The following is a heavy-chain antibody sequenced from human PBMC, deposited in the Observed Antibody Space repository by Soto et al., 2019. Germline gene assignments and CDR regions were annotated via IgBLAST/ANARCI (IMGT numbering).Heavy chain of an antibody. J-gene: IGHJ3*02. V-gene: IGHV3-33*01. CDR3: ARDDAFGNENGFDM. Sequence: LRLSCAVSGFPFSFYGFHWVRQSPGKGLEWLGVIVSDGSAIYHADSLEGRFFISRDNSKDSLYLQMNSLRVEDTAVYYCARDDAFGNENGFDMWGQGTMVTVSS. CDR2: IVSDGSAI. D-gene: IGHD3-3*02. CDR1: GFPFSFYG.